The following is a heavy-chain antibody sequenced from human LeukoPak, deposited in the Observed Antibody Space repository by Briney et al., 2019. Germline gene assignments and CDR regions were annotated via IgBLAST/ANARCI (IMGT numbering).Heavy chain of an antibody. CDR3: ARQQSIVATSAFDY. V-gene: IGHV3-7*01. Sequence: GGSLRLSCAASGFTFSNYWMSWVRQAPGKGLEWVANIKQDGSEKYYVDSVKGRFTISRDNAKNSLYLQMNSLRAEDTAVYYCARQQSIVATSAFDYWGQGTLVTVSS. D-gene: IGHD5-12*01. CDR1: GFTFSNYW. J-gene: IGHJ4*02. CDR2: IKQDGSEK.